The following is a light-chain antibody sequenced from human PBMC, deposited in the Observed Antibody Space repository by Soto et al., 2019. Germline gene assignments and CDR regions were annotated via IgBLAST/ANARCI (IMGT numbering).Light chain of an antibody. V-gene: IGKV3-20*01. Sequence: EIVLTQSPGTLSLSPGERASISCRASQTVISSYLAWYQHKPAQAPRLLIYGASSRATGIPDRFSGSGSGTDFTITISRLEPEDFAVYYCQQNGNSLFTFGPGTKVEIK. CDR2: GAS. CDR1: QTVISSY. CDR3: QQNGNSLFT. J-gene: IGKJ3*01.